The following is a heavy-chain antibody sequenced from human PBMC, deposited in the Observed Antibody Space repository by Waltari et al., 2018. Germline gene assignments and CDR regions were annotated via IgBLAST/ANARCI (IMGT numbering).Heavy chain of an antibody. J-gene: IGHJ3*02. V-gene: IGHV3-48*03. CDR3: ARDGKIRFLKSVGAFDI. D-gene: IGHD3-3*01. CDR2: ISSSGSTI. Sequence: EVQLVESGGGLVQPGGSLRLSCAASGFTFSSYEMNWVRQAPGKGLEWVSYISSSGSTIYYADSVKGRFTISRDNAKNSLYLQMNSLRAEDTAVYYCARDGKIRFLKSVGAFDIWGQGTMVTVSS. CDR1: GFTFSSYE.